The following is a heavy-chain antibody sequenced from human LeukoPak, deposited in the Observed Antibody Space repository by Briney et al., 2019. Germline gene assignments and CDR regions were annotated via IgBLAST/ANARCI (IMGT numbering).Heavy chain of an antibody. CDR1: GYTFTSYY. CDR3: ARAGYCSSTSCYFGVESGGWFDP. Sequence: ASVKVSCKASGYTFTSYYMHWVRQAPGQGLEWMGWINPNSGGTNYAQKFQGRVTMTRDTSISTAYMELSRLRSDDTAVYYCARAGYCSSTSCYFGVESGGWFDPWGQGTLVTVSS. V-gene: IGHV1-2*02. D-gene: IGHD2-2*01. J-gene: IGHJ5*02. CDR2: INPNSGGT.